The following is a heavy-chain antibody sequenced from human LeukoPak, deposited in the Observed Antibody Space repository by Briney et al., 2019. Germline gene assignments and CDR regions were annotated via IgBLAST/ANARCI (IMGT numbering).Heavy chain of an antibody. Sequence: GGSLRLSCAASGFTASINYMNWVRQTPGKGLEWVSVIYSGGATYYADPVKGRFTISRDNSKNTLYLQMNSLRPEDTAVYYCVRQMGMGVDSWGQGTLVTVSS. CDR3: VRQMGMGVDS. J-gene: IGHJ4*02. CDR1: GFTASINY. V-gene: IGHV3-53*01. CDR2: IYSGGAT. D-gene: IGHD3-16*01.